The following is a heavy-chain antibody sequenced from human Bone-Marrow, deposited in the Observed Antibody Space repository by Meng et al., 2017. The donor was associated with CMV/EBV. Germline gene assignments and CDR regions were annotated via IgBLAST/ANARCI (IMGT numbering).Heavy chain of an antibody. V-gene: IGHV1-69*05. J-gene: IGHJ5*02. CDR2: IIPIFGTA. D-gene: IGHD2-2*01. CDR1: GGTFSSYA. Sequence: SVKVSCKASGGTFSSYAISWVRQAPGQGLEWMGGIIPIFGTANYAQKFQGRVTITTDESTSTAYMELSSLRSEDTAVYYCARTYCSSTSCYQGWFDPWGQGTLVTVSS. CDR3: ARTYCSSTSCYQGWFDP.